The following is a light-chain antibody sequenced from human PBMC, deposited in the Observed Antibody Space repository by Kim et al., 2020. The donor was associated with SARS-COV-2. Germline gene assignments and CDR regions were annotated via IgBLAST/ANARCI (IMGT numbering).Light chain of an antibody. CDR1: QSVSTF. V-gene: IGKV3-11*01. CDR3: QQRSNLVT. Sequence: SLVPWERATLSCRASQSVSTFLAWYQHKPGQAPRLLIYNAANRATGIPAKFSGSGSGTDFTLTISSLESEDFAVYYCQQRSNLVTFGGGTKVDIK. CDR2: NAA. J-gene: IGKJ4*01.